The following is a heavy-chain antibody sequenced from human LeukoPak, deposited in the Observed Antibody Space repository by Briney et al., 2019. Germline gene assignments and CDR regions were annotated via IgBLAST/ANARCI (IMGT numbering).Heavy chain of an antibody. CDR1: GFPFSNHA. D-gene: IGHD2-15*01. Sequence: GGSLRLSCAASGFPFSNHAMSWVRQPPGKGLEWVAAISNGNTYYADSVRGRFAISRDDSKNMVYLQMTSLRDEDTALYYCVREAGYCASVCLKSNWFDPWGQGTQVTVSS. V-gene: IGHV3-23*01. CDR2: ISNGNT. J-gene: IGHJ5*02. CDR3: VREAGYCASVCLKSNWFDP.